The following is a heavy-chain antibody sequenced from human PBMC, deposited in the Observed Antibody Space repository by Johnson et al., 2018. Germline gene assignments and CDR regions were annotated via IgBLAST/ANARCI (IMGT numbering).Heavy chain of an antibody. CDR1: GFAFSTYV. Sequence: VQSGGSLRLSCAASGFAFSTYVMNWVRQAPGKGLEWVSTISESGDGTSYTDSVKGRFTISRDNAKNTLYLQMNSLRAEDTAVYYCARDGRRAFDIWGQGTMVTVSS. CDR2: ISESGDGT. V-gene: IGHV3-23*01. CDR3: ARDGRRAFDI. D-gene: IGHD3/OR15-3a*01. J-gene: IGHJ3*02.